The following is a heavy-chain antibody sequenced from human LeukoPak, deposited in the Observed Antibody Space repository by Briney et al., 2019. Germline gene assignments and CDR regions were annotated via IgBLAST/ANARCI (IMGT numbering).Heavy chain of an antibody. D-gene: IGHD6-19*01. CDR1: GYTFTSYG. V-gene: IGHV1-18*01. J-gene: IGHJ4*02. CDR3: ARDPSSGWYEMTGDY. Sequence: GASVKVSCKASGYTFTSYGISWMRQAPGQGLEWMGWISAYNGNTNYAQKLQGRVTMTTDTSTSTAYMELRSLRSDDTAVYYCARDPSSGWYEMTGDYWGQGTLVTVPS. CDR2: ISAYNGNT.